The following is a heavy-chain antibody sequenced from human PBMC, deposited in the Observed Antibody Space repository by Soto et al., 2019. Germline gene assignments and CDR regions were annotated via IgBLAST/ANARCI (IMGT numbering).Heavy chain of an antibody. Sequence: LRLSCAASGFTFSSYGMHWVRQAPGKGLEWVAVIWYDGSNKYYADSVKGRFTISRDNSKNTLYLQMNSLRAEDTAVYYCASHPINYYYYGMDLWGQGTTVTVSS. CDR2: IWYDGSNK. J-gene: IGHJ6*02. CDR3: ASHPINYYYYGMDL. CDR1: GFTFSSYG. V-gene: IGHV3-33*01.